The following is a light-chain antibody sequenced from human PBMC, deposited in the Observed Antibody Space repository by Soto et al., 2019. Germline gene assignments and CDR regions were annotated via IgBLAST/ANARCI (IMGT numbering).Light chain of an antibody. Sequence: QSALTQPPSVSGSPGQSVTISCTGTSSDVGGYDYVSWYQQHPGKAPKLMIYDVSKRPSGVPDRFSGSKSGNTASLTISGLQAEDESDYYCCSYAGTYSYVFGSGTKLTVL. V-gene: IGLV2-11*01. J-gene: IGLJ1*01. CDR2: DVS. CDR3: CSYAGTYSYV. CDR1: SSDVGGYDY.